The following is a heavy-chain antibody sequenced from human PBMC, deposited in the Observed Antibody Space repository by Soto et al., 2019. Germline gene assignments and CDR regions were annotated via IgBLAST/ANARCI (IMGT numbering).Heavy chain of an antibody. CDR3: AREDDSSGLDY. Sequence: SEPLSLTCTVSGGSVSSGSYYWSWIRQPPGKGLEWIGYIYYSGSTNYNPSLKSRVTISVDTSKNQFSLKLSSVTAADTAVYYCAREDDSSGLDYWGQGTLVTVSS. CDR2: IYYSGST. V-gene: IGHV4-61*01. J-gene: IGHJ4*02. D-gene: IGHD3-22*01. CDR1: GGSVSSGSYY.